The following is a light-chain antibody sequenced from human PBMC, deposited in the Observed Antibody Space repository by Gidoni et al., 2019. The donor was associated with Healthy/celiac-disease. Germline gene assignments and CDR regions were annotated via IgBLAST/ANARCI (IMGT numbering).Light chain of an antibody. CDR1: QSVSSN. V-gene: IGKV3-15*01. CDR2: GAS. J-gene: IGKJ3*01. CDR3: QQYNNWPPIFT. Sequence: EIVMSQSQATLSVSPGERATLSCRASQSVSSNLAWYQQKPGQAPRLLIYGASTRATGIPARFSGSGSGTEFTLTISSLQSEDFAVYYCQQYNNWPPIFTFXPXTKVDIK.